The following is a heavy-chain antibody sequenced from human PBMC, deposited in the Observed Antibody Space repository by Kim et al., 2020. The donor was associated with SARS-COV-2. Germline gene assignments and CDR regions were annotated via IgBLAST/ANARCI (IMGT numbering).Heavy chain of an antibody. CDR3: AREGWAAAGNDY. V-gene: IGHV3-30-3*01. D-gene: IGHD6-13*01. CDR2: ISYDGSNK. Sequence: GGSLRLSCAASGFTFSSYAMHWVRQAPGKGLEWVAVISYDGSNKYYADSVKGRFTISRDNSKNTLYLQMNSLRAEDTAVYYCAREGWAAAGNDYWGQGTLVTVSS. J-gene: IGHJ4*02. CDR1: GFTFSSYA.